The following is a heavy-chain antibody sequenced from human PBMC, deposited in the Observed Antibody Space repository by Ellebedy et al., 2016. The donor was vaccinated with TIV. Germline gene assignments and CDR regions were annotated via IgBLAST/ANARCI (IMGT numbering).Heavy chain of an antibody. Sequence: GGSLRLSCAASGFSLRSHWMHWVRQAPGKGLLWVSSINSDGSTTRYADSVQGRFTISRDTARNTLYLQTNSLRVEDTAVYYCAKEIVASAKGGAFDVWGQGTMVTVSP. D-gene: IGHD4/OR15-4a*01. V-gene: IGHV3-74*01. J-gene: IGHJ3*01. CDR3: AKEIVASAKGGAFDV. CDR1: GFSLRSHW. CDR2: INSDGSTT.